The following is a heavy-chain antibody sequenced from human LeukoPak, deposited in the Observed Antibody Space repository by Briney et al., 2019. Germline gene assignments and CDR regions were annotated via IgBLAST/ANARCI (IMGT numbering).Heavy chain of an antibody. CDR2: ISGSGGST. CDR3: ANGGIVVVPSRY. J-gene: IGHJ4*02. D-gene: IGHD3-22*01. CDR1: GFSFSSYS. Sequence: GGSLRLSCAASGFSFSSYSMSWVRQAPGKGLEWVSAISGSGGSTYYADSVKGRFAISRDNSKNTLYLQMNSLRAEDTAVYYCANGGIVVVPSRYWGQGTLVTVSS. V-gene: IGHV3-23*01.